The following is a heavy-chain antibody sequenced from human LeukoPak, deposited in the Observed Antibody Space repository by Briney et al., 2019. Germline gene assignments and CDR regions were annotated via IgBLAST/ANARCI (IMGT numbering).Heavy chain of an antibody. CDR2: VHHSGST. V-gene: IGHV4-39*01. J-gene: IGHJ6*03. CDR3: ARQLYVSGSYYAPMDV. Sequence: SETLSLTCTVSGGSINTPNYYWGWIRQPPGKGLEWIASVHHSGSTYYNPSLKSRLTISVDTSKNQFSLKMSSVTAADTAVYFCARQLYVSGSYYAPMDVWGKGTTVTISS. D-gene: IGHD3-10*01. CDR1: GGSINTPNYY.